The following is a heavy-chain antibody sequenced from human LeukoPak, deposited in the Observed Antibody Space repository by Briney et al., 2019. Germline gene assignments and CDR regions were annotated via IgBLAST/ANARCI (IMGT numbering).Heavy chain of an antibody. Sequence: GGSLRLSCAASGFTFSSYAMHWVRQAPGKGLEWVAVISYDGSNKYYADSVKGRFTISRDNSKNTLYLQMNSLRAEDTAVYYCARDGPPPYTYYDFWSGYPDYWGQGTLVTVSS. CDR2: ISYDGSNK. J-gene: IGHJ4*02. CDR1: GFTFSSYA. CDR3: ARDGPPPYTYYDFWSGYPDY. V-gene: IGHV3-30*04. D-gene: IGHD3-3*01.